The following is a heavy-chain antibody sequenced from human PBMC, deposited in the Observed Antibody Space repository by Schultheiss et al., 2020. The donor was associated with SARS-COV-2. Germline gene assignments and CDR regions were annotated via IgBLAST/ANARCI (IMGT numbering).Heavy chain of an antibody. D-gene: IGHD3-22*01. V-gene: IGHV1-8*02. J-gene: IGHJ4*02. CDR3: ATSGGSSGSPADY. CDR2: MNPNSGNT. CDR1: GYTFTSYG. Sequence: ASVKVSCKASGYTFTSYGISWVRQAPGQGLEWMGWMNPNSGNTGYAQKFQGRVTMTRNTSISTAYMELSSLRAEDTAVYYCATSGGSSGSPADYWGQGTLVTVSS.